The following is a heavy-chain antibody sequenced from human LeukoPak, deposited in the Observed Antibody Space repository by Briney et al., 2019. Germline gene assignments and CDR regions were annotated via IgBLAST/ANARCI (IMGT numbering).Heavy chain of an antibody. J-gene: IGHJ5*02. Sequence: ASVKVSCKASGYTFTGYYMHWVRQAPGQGLEWMVWINPDSGGTNYAQKFQGRVTMTRDTSISTAYMELSRPRSDDTAVYYCARAMVRGVNLPRPTGWFDPWGQGTLVTVSS. CDR2: INPDSGGT. D-gene: IGHD3-10*01. V-gene: IGHV1-2*02. CDR3: ARAMVRGVNLPRPTGWFDP. CDR1: GYTFTGYY.